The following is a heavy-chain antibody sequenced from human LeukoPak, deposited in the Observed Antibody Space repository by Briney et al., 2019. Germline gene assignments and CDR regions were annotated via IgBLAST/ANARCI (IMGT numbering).Heavy chain of an antibody. CDR2: ISYDGSNK. CDR3: ARSVDIVATTDY. CDR1: GFTFSNYA. Sequence: GGSLRLSCAASGFTFSNYAIHWVRQAPGKGLEWVAVISYDGSNKYYADSVKGRFTISRDNSKNTLYLQMNSLETEDTAVYYCARSVDIVATTDYWGQGTLVTVSS. J-gene: IGHJ4*02. V-gene: IGHV3-30*04. D-gene: IGHD5-12*01.